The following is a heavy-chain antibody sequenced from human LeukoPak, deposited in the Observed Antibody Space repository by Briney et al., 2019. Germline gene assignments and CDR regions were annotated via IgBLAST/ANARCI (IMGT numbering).Heavy chain of an antibody. CDR2: IYHSGST. D-gene: IGHD3-10*01. J-gene: IGHJ4*02. V-gene: IGHV4-30-2*01. CDR1: GGSISSGGYS. Sequence: SGTLSLTCAVSGGSISSGGYSWSWIRQPPGKGLEWIGYIYHSGSTYYNPSLKSRVTISVDRSKNQFSLKLSSVTAADTAVYYCARGGVVRGVPYWGQGTLVTVSS. CDR3: ARGGVVRGVPY.